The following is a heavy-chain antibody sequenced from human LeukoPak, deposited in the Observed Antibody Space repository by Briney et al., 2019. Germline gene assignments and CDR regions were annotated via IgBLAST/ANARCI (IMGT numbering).Heavy chain of an antibody. CDR1: GFAFSSYS. CDR2: ISSSSSYI. Sequence: GGSLRLSCAASGFAFSSYSMNWVREAPGRGLGWVSSISSSSSYIYYADSVKGRFTISRDKAKNSLYLQMNSLRAEDTAVYYCARGLNCSGGSCLLGYDYYYMDVWGKGTTVTVSS. J-gene: IGHJ6*03. V-gene: IGHV3-21*01. CDR3: ARGLNCSGGSCLLGYDYYYMDV. D-gene: IGHD2-15*01.